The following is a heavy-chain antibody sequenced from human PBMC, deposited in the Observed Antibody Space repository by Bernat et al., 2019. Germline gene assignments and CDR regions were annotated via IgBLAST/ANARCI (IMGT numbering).Heavy chain of an antibody. CDR3: ARDFLRRGHGMDV. Sequence: QVQLQESGPGLVKPSETLSLTCTVSGGSISSYYWSWIRQPPGKGLEWIGYIYYSGSTNYNPSLKSRVTISVDTSKNQFSLKLSSVTAADTAVYYWARDFLRRGHGMDVWGRGTTVTVSS. V-gene: IGHV4-59*12. CDR1: GGSISSYY. D-gene: IGHD2/OR15-2a*01. J-gene: IGHJ6*02. CDR2: IYYSGST.